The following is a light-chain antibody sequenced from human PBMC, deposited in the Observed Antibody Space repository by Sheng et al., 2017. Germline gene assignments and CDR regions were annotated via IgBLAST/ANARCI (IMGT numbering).Light chain of an antibody. J-gene: IGKJ4*01. CDR3: QQYDTLIT. V-gene: IGKV1-33*01. Sequence: DIQMTQSPSSLSASVGDRVTITCQASQDINTYLNWYQQKPGKAPNLLIHAASSLEMGVPSRFSGSGSGTHFTFTISSLQPEDIATYYCQQYDTLITFAEGPGWTSN. CDR1: QDINTY. CDR2: AAS.